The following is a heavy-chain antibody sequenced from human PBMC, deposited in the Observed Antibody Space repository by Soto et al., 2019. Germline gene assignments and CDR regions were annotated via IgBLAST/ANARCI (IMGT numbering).Heavy chain of an antibody. CDR2: IYHSGST. D-gene: IGHD5-12*01. Sequence: QVQLQESGPGLVKPSGTLSLTCAVSGGSISSSNWWSWVRQPPGQGLEWIGEIYHSGSTNYNPSLKSRVTISVDKSKNQFSRKRSSVTAADTAVYYCASRGYSGYDYVGSLDYWGQGTLVTVSS. CDR1: GGSISSSNW. V-gene: IGHV4-4*02. CDR3: ASRGYSGYDYVGSLDY. J-gene: IGHJ4*02.